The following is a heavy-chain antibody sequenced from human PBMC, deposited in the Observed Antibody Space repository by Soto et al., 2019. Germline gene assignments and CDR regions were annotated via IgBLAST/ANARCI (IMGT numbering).Heavy chain of an antibody. J-gene: IGHJ4*02. CDR2: IVPIFGAA. CDR1: GGTFSRYA. CDR3: ARGIYSDSSGYYFFF. V-gene: IGHV1-69*13. Sequence: SVKVSCKASGGTFSRYALSWVRQAPGQGPEWMGGIVPIFGAANYAQKFQGRVTITADESTSTAYMELRSLRSEDTAVYYCARGIYSDSSGYYFFFWGQGTLVTVSS. D-gene: IGHD3-22*01.